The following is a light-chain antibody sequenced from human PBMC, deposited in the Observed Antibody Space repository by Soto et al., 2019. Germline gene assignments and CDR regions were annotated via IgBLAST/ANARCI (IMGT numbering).Light chain of an antibody. CDR2: DAS. J-gene: IGKJ2*01. CDR3: QKYNSFLYT. V-gene: IGKV1-5*01. CDR1: QSINNW. Sequence: DIQMTQSPSTLSASVGDRVTITCRASQSINNWLAWYQQKPGKAPKLLIYDASSLKSGAPSRFSGSGSGTDFTLTINNLPPDDFATYYCQKYNSFLYTFGQGTKLEIK.